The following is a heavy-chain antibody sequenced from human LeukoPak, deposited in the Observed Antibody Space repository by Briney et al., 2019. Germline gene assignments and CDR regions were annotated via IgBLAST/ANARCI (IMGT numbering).Heavy chain of an antibody. CDR2: IYYSGST. D-gene: IGHD5-18*01. J-gene: IGHJ4*02. CDR3: ARAFGIQLWLLPSFDY. V-gene: IGHV4-39*01. Sequence: PSETLSLTCTVSGGSISSSSYYWGWIRQPPGKGLEWIGSIYYSGSTYYNPSLKSRVTISVDTSKNQFSLKLSSVTAADTAVYYCARAFGIQLWLLPSFDYWGQGTLVLASS. CDR1: GGSISSSSYY.